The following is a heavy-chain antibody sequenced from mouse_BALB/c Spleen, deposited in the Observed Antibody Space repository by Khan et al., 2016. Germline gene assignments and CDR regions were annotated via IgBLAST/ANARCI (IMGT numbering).Heavy chain of an antibody. CDR1: GFTFNTYA. CDR2: IRSKSNNYAT. V-gene: IGHV10-1*02. CDR3: VRQLGLAY. J-gene: IGHJ3*01. D-gene: IGHD3-1*01. Sequence: EVQLVESGGGLVQPKGSLKLSCAASGFTFNTYAMNWVRQAPGKGLEWVARIRSKSNNYATYYADSVKDRFTISRDDSQSMLYLQMNNLKTEDTAMYYCVRQLGLAYWGQGTLGTVSA.